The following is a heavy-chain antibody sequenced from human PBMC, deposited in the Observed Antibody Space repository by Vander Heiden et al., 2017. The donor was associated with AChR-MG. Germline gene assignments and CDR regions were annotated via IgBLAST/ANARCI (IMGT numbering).Heavy chain of an antibody. CDR3: VKDGLSGSDCTTAAVFLSSDAFDI. V-gene: IGHV3-23*01. J-gene: IGHJ3*02. CDR2: ISASGDCT. D-gene: IGHD2-2*01. Sequence: EVQLLDSGGGLVQPGGSLRLSCAAPGFTFSSYAMSWVRQAPGKGLEWASGISASGDCTYFADSVKGRFTISRDNSKNTLYLQMNSLRAEDTAVYFCVKDGLSGSDCTTAAVFLSSDAFDIWGQGTMVTVSS. CDR1: GFTFSSYA.